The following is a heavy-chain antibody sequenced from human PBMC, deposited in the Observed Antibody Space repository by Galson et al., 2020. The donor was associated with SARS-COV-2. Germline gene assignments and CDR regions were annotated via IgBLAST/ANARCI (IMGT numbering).Heavy chain of an antibody. CDR1: GFTFRTYA. D-gene: IGHD6-6*01. Sequence: GGSLRLSCVASGFTFRTYAFNWVRQAPGRGLEWVSYTSSYSDTIYYADSVQGRFTISRDNANNSLYLQMNSLRAEDTAVYYCARGRKYYMDIWGTGTTVTISS. CDR3: ARGRKYYMDI. CDR2: TSSYSDTI. J-gene: IGHJ6*03. V-gene: IGHV3-48*01.